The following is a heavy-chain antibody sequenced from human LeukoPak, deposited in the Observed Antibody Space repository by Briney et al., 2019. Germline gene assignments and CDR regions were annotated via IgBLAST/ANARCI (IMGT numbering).Heavy chain of an antibody. CDR2: IYSSGST. V-gene: IGHV4-39*07. D-gene: IGHD5-24*01. CDR3: ARDLGRWQHGTYDI. CDR1: GGSISRSSYY. Sequence: SETVSLTCTVSGGSISRSSYYWGWIRQPPGKGLEWIGNIYSSGSTYYNPSLKNRFTISVDMYKNQFSLKLSSVTAADAAVYYCARDLGRWQHGTYDIWGQGTMVTVSS. J-gene: IGHJ3*02.